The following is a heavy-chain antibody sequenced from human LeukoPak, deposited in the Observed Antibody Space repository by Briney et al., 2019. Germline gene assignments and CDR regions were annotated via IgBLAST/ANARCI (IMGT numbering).Heavy chain of an antibody. V-gene: IGHV3-30*04. D-gene: IGHD3-10*01. CDR2: ISYDGSNK. J-gene: IGHJ3*02. Sequence: QPGGSLRLSCAASGFTFSSYAMHWVRRAPGKGLEWVAVISYDGSNKYYADSVKGRFTISRDNSKNTLYLQMNSLRAEDTAVYYCARDGSGSYHRDAFDIWGQGTMVTVSS. CDR3: ARDGSGSYHRDAFDI. CDR1: GFTFSSYA.